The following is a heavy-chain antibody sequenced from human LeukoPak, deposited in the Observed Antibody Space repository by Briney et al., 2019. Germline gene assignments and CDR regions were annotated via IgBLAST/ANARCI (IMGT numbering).Heavy chain of an antibody. V-gene: IGHV3-23*01. Sequence: VGSLRLSCAASGCTFSSYAMSGVRQAPGKGLEGVAAISGSGGSTYYADSVKGRFTISRDNSKNTLYLQMNSLSAEDTAVYYCAKDRDYYPDAFDIWGQGTVVTVSS. CDR2: ISGSGGST. CDR3: AKDRDYYPDAFDI. J-gene: IGHJ3*02. CDR1: GCTFSSYA. D-gene: IGHD3-22*01.